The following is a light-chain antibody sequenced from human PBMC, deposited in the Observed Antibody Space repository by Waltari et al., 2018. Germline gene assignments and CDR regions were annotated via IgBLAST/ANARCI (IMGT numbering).Light chain of an antibody. CDR3: NSYTSTNTPVV. CDR1: ISDVGGHNY. CDR2: DVN. V-gene: IGLV2-14*01. J-gene: IGLJ1*01. Sequence: QSALTQPASVSGSPGQSITISCTGTISDVGGHNYVSWYQQHPGKAPKLIIYDVNKRPSGVSNRFSGSRSGNTASLTISRLQAEDEADYHCNSYTSTNTPVVFGTGTKVTVL.